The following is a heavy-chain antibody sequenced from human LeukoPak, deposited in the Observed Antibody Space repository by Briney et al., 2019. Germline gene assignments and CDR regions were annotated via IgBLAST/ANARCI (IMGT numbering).Heavy chain of an antibody. CDR1: GFTFSSYA. CDR2: ISGSGGST. V-gene: IGHV3-23*01. J-gene: IGHJ4*02. Sequence: GVSLRLSCAASGFTFSSYAMSWVRQAPGKGLEWVSAISGSGGSTYYADSVKGRFTISRDNSKNTLYLQMNSLRAEDTAVYYCAKDQYSSSWYGYFDYWGQGTLVTVSS. CDR3: AKDQYSSSWYGYFDY. D-gene: IGHD6-13*01.